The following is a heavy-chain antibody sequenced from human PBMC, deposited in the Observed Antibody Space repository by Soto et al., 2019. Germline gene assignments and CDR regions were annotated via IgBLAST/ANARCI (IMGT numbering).Heavy chain of an antibody. CDR3: ARGEDNDYGDPRLFDY. V-gene: IGHV3-30-3*01. Sequence: GGSLRLSCAASGFTFSSYAMHWVRQAPGKGLEWVAVISYDGSNKYYADSVKGRFTISRDNSKNTLYLQMNSLRAEDTAVYYCARGEDNDYGDPRLFDYWGQGTLVTVSS. J-gene: IGHJ4*02. D-gene: IGHD4-17*01. CDR1: GFTFSSYA. CDR2: ISYDGSNK.